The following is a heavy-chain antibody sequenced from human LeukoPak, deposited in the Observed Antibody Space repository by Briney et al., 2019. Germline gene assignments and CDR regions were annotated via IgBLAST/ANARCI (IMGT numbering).Heavy chain of an antibody. D-gene: IGHD2-2*02. CDR2: ISAYNGNT. V-gene: IGHV1-18*01. J-gene: IGHJ3*02. Sequence: GASVKVSCKASGGTFSSYAISWVRQAPGQGLEWMGWISAYNGNTNYAQKLQGRVTMTTDTSTSTAYMELRSLRSDDTAVYYCARVPQYQLLYGGVSGDAFDIWGQGTMVTVSS. CDR3: ARVPQYQLLYGGVSGDAFDI. CDR1: GGTFSSYA.